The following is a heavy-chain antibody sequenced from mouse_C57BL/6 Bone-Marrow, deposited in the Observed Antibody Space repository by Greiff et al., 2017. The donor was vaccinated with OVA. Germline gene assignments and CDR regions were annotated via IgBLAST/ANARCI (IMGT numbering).Heavy chain of an antibody. CDR1: GYTFTDYE. CDR3: TRGGAYYDYDDWYFDV. CDR2: IDPETGGT. V-gene: IGHV1-15*01. D-gene: IGHD2-4*01. Sequence: VQLQQSGAELVRPGASVTLSCKASGYTFTDYEMHWVKQTPVHGLEWIGAIDPETGGTAYNQKFKGKAILTADKSSSTAYMELRSLTSEDSAVYYGTRGGAYYDYDDWYFDVWGTGTTVTVSS. J-gene: IGHJ1*03.